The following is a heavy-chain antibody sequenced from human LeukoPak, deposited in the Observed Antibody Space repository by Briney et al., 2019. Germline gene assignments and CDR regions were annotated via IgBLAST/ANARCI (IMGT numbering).Heavy chain of an antibody. CDR3: ARIGVIYGSGSSKRYYYYYMDV. CDR2: IYTSGST. V-gene: IGHV4-4*07. CDR1: GGSISSYY. D-gene: IGHD3-10*01. Sequence: PSETLSLTCAVSGGSISSYYWSWIRQPAGKGLEWIGRIYTSGSTNYNPSLKSRVTMSVDTSKNQFSLKLSSVTAADTAVYYCARIGVIYGSGSSKRYYYYYMDVWGKGTTVTISS. J-gene: IGHJ6*03.